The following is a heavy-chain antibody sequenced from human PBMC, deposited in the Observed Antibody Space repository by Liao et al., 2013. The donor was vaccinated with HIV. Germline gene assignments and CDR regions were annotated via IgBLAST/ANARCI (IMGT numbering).Heavy chain of an antibody. Sequence: QVQLQESGPGLVKPSETLSLTCTVSGGSISSGDDYWSWIRQPPGKGLEWIGYIYYSGITYYNPSLQSRVTISVDTSKNQFSLKLTSVTAADTAVYYCARETKETRALNYWGQGVLVTVSS. D-gene: IGHD1-14*01. CDR3: ARETKETRALNY. J-gene: IGHJ4*02. CDR1: GGSISSGDDY. CDR2: IYYSGIT. V-gene: IGHV4-30-4*08.